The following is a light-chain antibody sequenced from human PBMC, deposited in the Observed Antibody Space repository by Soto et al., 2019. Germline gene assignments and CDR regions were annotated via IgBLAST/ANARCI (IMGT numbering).Light chain of an antibody. CDR1: SSGVGGYNY. J-gene: IGLJ1*01. CDR2: EVS. CDR3: SSYTSSSTLYV. V-gene: IGLV2-14*01. Sequence: QSALTQPASVSGSPGQSITISCTGTSSGVGGYNYVSWYQQHPGKAPKLMIYEVSNRPSGVSNRFSGSKSGNTASLTISGLQAEDEADYYCSSYTSSSTLYVFGTGPKVTVL.